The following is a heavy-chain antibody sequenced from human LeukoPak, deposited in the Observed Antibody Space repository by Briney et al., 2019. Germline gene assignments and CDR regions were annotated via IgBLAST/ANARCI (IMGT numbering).Heavy chain of an antibody. CDR1: GFSFSSYA. J-gene: IGHJ6*02. CDR3: ARVIAAPGTGYYYGMDV. V-gene: IGHV3-48*03. CDR2: IRSSGSTK. Sequence: GGSLRLSCAASGFSFSSYAMAWVRQAPGKGLEWVSYIRSSGSTKYYADSVKGRFTISRDNAKNSLYVQMNSLRAEDTAVYFCARVIAAPGTGYYYGMDVWGQGTTVTVSS. D-gene: IGHD6-13*01.